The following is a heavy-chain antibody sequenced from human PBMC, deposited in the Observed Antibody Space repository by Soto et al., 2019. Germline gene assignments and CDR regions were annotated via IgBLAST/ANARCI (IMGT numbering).Heavy chain of an antibody. D-gene: IGHD5-18*01. CDR1: GYTFTSYG. CDR2: ISAYNGNT. J-gene: IGHJ4*02. CDR3: ASSLLVGYGLEGERD. Sequence: QVQLVQSGAEVKKPGASVKVSCKASGYTFTSYGISWVRQAPGQGLEWMGWISAYNGNTNYAQKLQGRVTMTTDTATSTDYMELRRLRSYDTAVYYCASSLLVGYGLEGERDWGRVTLVTVSS. V-gene: IGHV1-18*01.